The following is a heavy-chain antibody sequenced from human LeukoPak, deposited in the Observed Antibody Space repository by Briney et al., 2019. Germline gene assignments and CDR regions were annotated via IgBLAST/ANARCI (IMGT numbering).Heavy chain of an antibody. Sequence: SETLSLTCTVSGGSITSYLWSWIRQPPGRRLEWIGYIYHSGTTNYNPSLKSRATISADTSKNQFSLRLTSVTAADTAVYYCAQKAPFSPTYSQQWGQGTLVTVSS. CDR2: IYHSGTT. CDR3: AQKAPFSPTYSQQ. J-gene: IGHJ1*01. D-gene: IGHD2/OR15-2a*01. V-gene: IGHV4-59*01. CDR1: GGSITSYL.